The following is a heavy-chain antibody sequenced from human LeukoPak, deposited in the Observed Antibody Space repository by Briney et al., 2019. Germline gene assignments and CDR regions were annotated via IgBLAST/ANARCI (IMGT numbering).Heavy chain of an antibody. J-gene: IGHJ5*02. D-gene: IGHD2-2*02. Sequence: SETLSLTCAVYGGSFGGYFWTWIRQPPGKGLEWIGEINDSGTTNYNPSLKSRVTISVDTSKNQFSLKLSSVTAADTAVYYCARVLVVVPAAIFKTDWFDPWGQGTLVTVSS. CDR3: ARVLVVVPAAIFKTDWFDP. V-gene: IGHV4-34*01. CDR1: GGSFGGYF. CDR2: INDSGTT.